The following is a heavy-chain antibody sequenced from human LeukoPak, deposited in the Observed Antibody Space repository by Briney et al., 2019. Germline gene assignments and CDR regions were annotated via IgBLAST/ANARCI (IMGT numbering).Heavy chain of an antibody. J-gene: IGHJ4*02. CDR2: IIPILGIA. CDR1: GYTFTNYG. CDR3: LLLFDY. V-gene: IGHV1-69*04. D-gene: IGHD2-15*01. Sequence: GASVKVSCKASGYTFTNYGISWVRQAPGQGLEWMGRIIPILGIANYAQKFQGRVTITADKSTSTAYMELSSLRSEDTAVYYCLLLFDYWGQGTLVTVSS.